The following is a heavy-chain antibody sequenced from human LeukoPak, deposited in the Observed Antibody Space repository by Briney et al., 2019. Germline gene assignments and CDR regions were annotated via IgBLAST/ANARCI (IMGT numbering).Heavy chain of an antibody. CDR1: GYTFTSYG. Sequence: ALLKVSCKASGYTFTSYGISWVRQAPGQGLEWMGWISAYNGNTNYAQKLQGRVTMTTDTSTSTAYMELRSLRSDDTAVYHCARMVATFWDYWGQGTLVTVSS. V-gene: IGHV1-18*01. J-gene: IGHJ4*02. CDR3: ARMVATFWDY. CDR2: ISAYNGNT. D-gene: IGHD5-12*01.